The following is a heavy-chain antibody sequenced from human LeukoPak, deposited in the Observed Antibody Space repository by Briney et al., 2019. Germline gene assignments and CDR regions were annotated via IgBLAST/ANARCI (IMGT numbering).Heavy chain of an antibody. Sequence: GGSLRLSCAASGFTFSSYSMNWVRQAPGKGLEWVSSISSSSSYIYYADSVKGRFTISRDNAKNSLYLQMNSLRAEDTSVYYCARVAKIQLWLDYWGQGTLVTVSS. J-gene: IGHJ4*02. CDR3: ARVAKIQLWLDY. V-gene: IGHV3-21*01. CDR2: ISSSSSYI. D-gene: IGHD5-18*01. CDR1: GFTFSSYS.